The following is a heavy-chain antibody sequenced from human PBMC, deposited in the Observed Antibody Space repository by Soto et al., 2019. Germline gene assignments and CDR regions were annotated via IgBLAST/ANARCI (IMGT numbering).Heavy chain of an antibody. J-gene: IGHJ5*02. CDR3: ARRTGHYSGWFAP. Sequence: QVQLQESGPGLVKPSESLSLTCTVSGGSISGYYWSWFRQPPGQGLEWIGYIYYSGTTYYNPSLQSRGAISLDTAKNQFSLKLPSVTAADTAVYYCARRTGHYSGWFAPWGQGALVTVSS. CDR2: IYYSGTT. V-gene: IGHV4-59*01. D-gene: IGHD3-10*01. CDR1: GGSISGYY.